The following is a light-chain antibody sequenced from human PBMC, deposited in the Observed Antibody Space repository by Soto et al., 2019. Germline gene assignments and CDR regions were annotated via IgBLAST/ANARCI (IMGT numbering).Light chain of an antibody. CDR2: AAS. CDR1: QRMSTY. V-gene: IGKV1-39*01. J-gene: IGKJ1*01. Sequence: DIPMTQSPSTLSAGIGDRVTITCRESQRMSTYLNWYQQKPGKAPTLLIFAASSLQSGVPSRFSGGGSWSYLTITINTLQPEDFATYFCQQCYSYPRMFGQGTKVEIK. CDR3: QQCYSYPRM.